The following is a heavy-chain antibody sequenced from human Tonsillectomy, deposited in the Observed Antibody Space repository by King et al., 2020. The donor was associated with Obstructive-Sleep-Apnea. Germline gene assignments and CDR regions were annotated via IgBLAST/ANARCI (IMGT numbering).Heavy chain of an antibody. Sequence: VQLQQWGAGLLKPSETLSLTCAVYGGSFSGYYWSWIRQPPGKGLEWIGEINHSVSTNYNPSLKSRVTISVDTSKNQFSLKLSSVTAADTAVYYCARGGGRAARPVGYWGQGTLVTVSS. V-gene: IGHV4-34*01. CDR1: GGSFSGYY. J-gene: IGHJ4*02. CDR3: ARGGGRAARPVGY. CDR2: INHSVST. D-gene: IGHD6-6*01.